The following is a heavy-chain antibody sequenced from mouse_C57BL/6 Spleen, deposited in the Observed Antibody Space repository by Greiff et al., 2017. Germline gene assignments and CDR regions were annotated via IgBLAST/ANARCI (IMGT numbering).Heavy chain of an antibody. V-gene: IGHV14-3*01. CDR1: GFNIKNTY. J-gene: IGHJ3*01. Sequence: EVQLQQSVAELVRPGASVKLSCTASGFNIKNTYMHWVQQRPEQGLEWIGRIEPANGNTKYAPKFQGKATITADTSSNTAYLKLNSLTSEDTAMYYCAERDSNDVVHWFAYWGQGTLVTVSA. CDR2: IEPANGNT. D-gene: IGHD2-12*01. CDR3: AERDSNDVVHWFAY.